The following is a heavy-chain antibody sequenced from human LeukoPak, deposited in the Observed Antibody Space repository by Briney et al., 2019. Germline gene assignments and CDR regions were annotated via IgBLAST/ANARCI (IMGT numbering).Heavy chain of an antibody. CDR2: IYSSGST. CDR3: ARPNVDYYDSSGYYVDWYFDL. D-gene: IGHD3-22*01. V-gene: IGHV4-39*01. J-gene: IGHJ2*01. CDR1: GASVSGSNYY. Sequence: SSETLSLTCAVSGASVSGSNYYWGWIRQPPGKGLEWIGNIYSSGSTYYNASLQSRVTISIDTSKNQFSLRLNSVTAADTAMYYCARPNVDYYDSSGYYVDWYFDLWGRGALVTVSS.